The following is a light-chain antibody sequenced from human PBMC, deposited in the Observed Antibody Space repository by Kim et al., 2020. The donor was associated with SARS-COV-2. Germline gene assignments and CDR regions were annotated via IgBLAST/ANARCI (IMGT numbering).Light chain of an antibody. V-gene: IGKV1-9*01. CDR1: QDISTY. Sequence: DIQLTQSPSLLSASVRDRVTITCRASQDISTYLAWYQQKPGKAPNLLIYAASTLQSGVPSRFSGTGSVTEFTLTISSLQPEDFATYYCQQLKSFPIGFGQGTRLEIK. J-gene: IGKJ5*01. CDR2: AAS. CDR3: QQLKSFPIG.